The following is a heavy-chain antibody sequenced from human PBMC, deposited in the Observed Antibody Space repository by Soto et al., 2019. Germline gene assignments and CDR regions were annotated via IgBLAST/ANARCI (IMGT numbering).Heavy chain of an antibody. CDR3: ARHDIAAAGTHWFDP. CDR2: IYSSGST. Sequence: SETLSLTCTVSGGSISSISYYWGWIRQPPGKGLEWIGTIYSSGSTYYNPSPKSRVTISVDTSKNQFSLKLSSVTAADTSVYYCARHDIAAAGTHWFDPWGQGTLVTVS. CDR1: GGSISSISYY. J-gene: IGHJ5*02. D-gene: IGHD6-13*01. V-gene: IGHV4-39*01.